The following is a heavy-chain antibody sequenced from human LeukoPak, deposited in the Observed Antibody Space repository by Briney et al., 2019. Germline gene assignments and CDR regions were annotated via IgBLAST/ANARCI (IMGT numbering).Heavy chain of an antibody. J-gene: IGHJ4*02. V-gene: IGHV3-74*01. CDR3: VRIATVTTPDY. Sequence: GGSLRLSCAASGFTFSSYWMHWVRQPLGKGLVWVSRINPDGTTTNYADSVEGRFTISRDNAKNTLYLQMNSLTVEDTALYYCVRIATVTTPDYWGQGTLVTVSS. CDR2: INPDGTTT. CDR1: GFTFSSYW. D-gene: IGHD4-17*01.